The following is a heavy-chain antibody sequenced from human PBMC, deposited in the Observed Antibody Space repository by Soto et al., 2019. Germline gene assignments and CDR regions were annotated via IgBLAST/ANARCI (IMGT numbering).Heavy chain of an antibody. J-gene: IGHJ4*02. V-gene: IGHV4-31*03. D-gene: IGHD6-19*01. CDR1: GGSISSGGYY. Sequence: QVQLQESGPGLVKPSQTLSLTCTVSGGSISSGGYYWSWIRQHPGKGLEWIGYIYYSGSTYYNPSLKSRVTXXVXTXXNQFSLKLSSVTAADTAVYYCARGRGSGWYPYFDYWGQGTLVTVSS. CDR3: ARGRGSGWYPYFDY. CDR2: IYYSGST.